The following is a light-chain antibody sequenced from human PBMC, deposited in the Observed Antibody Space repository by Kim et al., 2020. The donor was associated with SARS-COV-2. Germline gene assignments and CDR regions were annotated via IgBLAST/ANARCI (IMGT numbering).Light chain of an antibody. V-gene: IGKV4-1*01. J-gene: IGKJ2*03. CDR3: QQYYSTPPS. Sequence: RATLNFKTSQTVLNNSNNKNYLAGYQQKPGQAPKLLIYWASIRESGVSDRFSGSGSETDFTLTSSSLQAEDVAVYYCQQYYSTPPSFGQGTKLEI. CDR2: WAS. CDR1: QTVLNNSNNKNY.